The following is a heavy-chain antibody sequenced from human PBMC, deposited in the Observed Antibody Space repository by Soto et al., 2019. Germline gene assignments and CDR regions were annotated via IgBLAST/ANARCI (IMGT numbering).Heavy chain of an antibody. CDR2: INHSGST. CDR3: ASPGYSYGYFDY. CDR1: GGSFSGYY. D-gene: IGHD5-18*01. J-gene: IGHJ4*02. V-gene: IGHV4-34*01. Sequence: QVQLQQWGAGLLKPSETLSLTCAVYGGSFSGYYWSWIRQPPGKGPEWIGEINHSGSTNYNPSLKSRVTISVDTSKNQFSLKLSSVTAADTAVYYCASPGYSYGYFDYWGQGTLVTVSS.